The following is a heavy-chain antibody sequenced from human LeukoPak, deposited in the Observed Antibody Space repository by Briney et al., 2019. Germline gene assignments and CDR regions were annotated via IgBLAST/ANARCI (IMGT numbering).Heavy chain of an antibody. Sequence: SETLSLTCAVSGGSISSGGYSWSWIRQPPGKGLEWIGYIYYSGSTNYNPSLKSRVTISVDTSKNQFSLKLSSVTAADTAVYYCAREGFRQQPLDVWGQGTTVTVSS. CDR1: GGSISSGGYS. J-gene: IGHJ6*02. CDR3: AREGFRQQPLDV. D-gene: IGHD6-13*01. V-gene: IGHV4-61*08. CDR2: IYYSGST.